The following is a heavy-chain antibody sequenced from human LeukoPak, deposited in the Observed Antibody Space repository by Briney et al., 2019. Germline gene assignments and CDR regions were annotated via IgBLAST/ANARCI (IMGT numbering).Heavy chain of an antibody. CDR1: GYTFTGYY. CDR2: INPNSGGT. V-gene: IGHV1-2*02. D-gene: IGHD3-10*01. J-gene: IGHJ4*02. Sequence: ASVKVSCKASGYTFTGYYMHWVRQAPGQGLEWMGWINPNSGGTNYAQKFQGRVTMTRDTSISTAYMELSRLRPDDTAVYYCARVPLWFGELLLDYWGQGTLVTVSS. CDR3: ARVPLWFGELLLDY.